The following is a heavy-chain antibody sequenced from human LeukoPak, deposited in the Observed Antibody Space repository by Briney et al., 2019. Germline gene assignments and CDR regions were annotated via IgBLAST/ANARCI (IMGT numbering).Heavy chain of an antibody. V-gene: IGHV3-53*01. Sequence: GGSLRLSCAASGFTVSSNYMSWVRQAPGKGLEWVSVIYSGGSTYYADSVKGRFTISRDNSKNTLYLQMNSLRAEDTAVYYCARDRTGTTGGYFDYWGQGTLVTVSS. J-gene: IGHJ4*02. CDR2: IYSGGST. CDR1: GFTVSSNY. CDR3: ARDRTGTTGGYFDY. D-gene: IGHD1-7*01.